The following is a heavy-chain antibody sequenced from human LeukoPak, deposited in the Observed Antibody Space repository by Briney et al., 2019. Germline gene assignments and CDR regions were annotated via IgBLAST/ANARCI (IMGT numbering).Heavy chain of an antibody. V-gene: IGHV3-33*06. CDR3: AKDLSYGSNWFDP. CDR1: GFTFSSHG. D-gene: IGHD5-18*01. J-gene: IGHJ5*02. Sequence: PGGSLRLSCAASGFTFSSHGMHWVRQAPGKGLEWVALIWYDGSKKNYADSVKGRFTISRDDSKSTLYLQTNSLRAEDTAVYYCAKDLSYGSNWFDPWGQGTLVTVSS. CDR2: IWYDGSKK.